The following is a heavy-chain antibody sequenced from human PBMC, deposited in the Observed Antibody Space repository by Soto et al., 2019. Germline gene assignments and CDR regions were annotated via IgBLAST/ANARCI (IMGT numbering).Heavy chain of an antibody. Sequence: QVQLQESGPGLVKPSETLSLTCTVSGVSITSYKWSWIRQSPGKGLEWIAYMYSSGSSSYNPSLKSRVTISVDTSKNQYSLKVNSATAADTAVNYCAREWSAFDYWGQGIVVTVSS. CDR3: AREWSAFDY. CDR1: GVSITSYK. CDR2: MYSSGSS. V-gene: IGHV4-59*01. J-gene: IGHJ4*02. D-gene: IGHD2-15*01.